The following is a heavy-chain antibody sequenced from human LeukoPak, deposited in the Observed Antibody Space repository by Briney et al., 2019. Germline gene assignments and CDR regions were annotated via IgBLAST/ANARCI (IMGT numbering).Heavy chain of an antibody. CDR2: IYSSGST. CDR3: ARRYSGYGNAFDI. J-gene: IGHJ3*02. D-gene: IGHD5-12*01. CDR1: GGSISSYY. V-gene: IGHV4-59*08. Sequence: PSETLSLTCTVSGGSISSYYWSWIRQPPGKGLEWIGYIYSSGSTNYSPSLKSRVTISVDTSKNQFSLKLYSVTAADTAVYYCARRYSGYGNAFDIWGQGTMVTVSS.